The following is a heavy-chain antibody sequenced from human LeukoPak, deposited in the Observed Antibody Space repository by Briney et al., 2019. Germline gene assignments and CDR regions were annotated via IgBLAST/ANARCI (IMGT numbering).Heavy chain of an antibody. CDR3: ARGDYSIYNWFDP. Sequence: SETLSLTCTVSGGSISSGDYYWSWIRQPPGKGLEWTGYIYYSGSTYYNPSLKSRVTISVDTSKNQFSLKLSSVTAADTAVYYCARGDYSIYNWFDPWGQGTLVTVSS. CDR1: GGSISSGDYY. D-gene: IGHD4-11*01. V-gene: IGHV4-30-4*08. CDR2: IYYSGST. J-gene: IGHJ5*02.